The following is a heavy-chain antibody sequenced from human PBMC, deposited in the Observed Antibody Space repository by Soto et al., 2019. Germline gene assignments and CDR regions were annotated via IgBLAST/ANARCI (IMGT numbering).Heavy chain of an antibody. CDR3: AKDRRGGGNSASYFDF. CDR1: GFKFSNYA. J-gene: IGHJ4*02. V-gene: IGHV3-23*01. Sequence: LRLSCAASGFKFSNYAMSWVRQAPGKGLEWVSLISATGGGTYYADSVKGRFTISRDDSHNTLYLQVHSLTAEDTAVYYCAKDRRGGGNSASYFDFWGQGAQVTVSS. D-gene: IGHD3-10*01. CDR2: ISATGGGT.